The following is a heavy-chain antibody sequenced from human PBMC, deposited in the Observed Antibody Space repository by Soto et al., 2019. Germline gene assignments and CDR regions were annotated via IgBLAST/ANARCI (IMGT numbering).Heavy chain of an antibody. Sequence: EVQLLESGGGLVQPGGSLRLSCAASGFTFSSYAMSWVRQAPGKGLEWVSAISGSGGSTYYADSVKGRFTISRDNSKNTLNLQMNSLRAEDTAVYYCAKRGDIVGVSRTFVGYGMDVWGQGTTVTVSS. CDR3: AKRGDIVGVSRTFVGYGMDV. J-gene: IGHJ6*02. CDR2: ISGSGGST. D-gene: IGHD2-2*01. CDR1: GFTFSSYA. V-gene: IGHV3-23*01.